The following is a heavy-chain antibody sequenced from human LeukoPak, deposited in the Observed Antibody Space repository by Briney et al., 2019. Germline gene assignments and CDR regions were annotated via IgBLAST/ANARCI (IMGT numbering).Heavy chain of an antibody. D-gene: IGHD4-17*01. CDR1: GGSISSYY. Sequence: SETLSLTCTVAGGSISSYYWSWIRQPPGKGLEWIGYIYYSGSTNYNPSLKSRVTISVDTSKNQFSLKLSSVTAADTAVYYCARHYGRVDYWGQGTLVTVSS. J-gene: IGHJ4*02. CDR3: ARHYGRVDY. CDR2: IYYSGST. V-gene: IGHV4-59*01.